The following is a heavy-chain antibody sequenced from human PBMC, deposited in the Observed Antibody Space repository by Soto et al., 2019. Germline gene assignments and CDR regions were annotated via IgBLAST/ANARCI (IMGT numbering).Heavy chain of an antibody. J-gene: IGHJ4*02. CDR2: IKQDGSEK. D-gene: IGHD2-15*01. Sequence: EVQLVESGGGLVQPGGSLRLSCAASGFTFSSYWMSWVRQAPGKGLEWVANIKQDGSEKYYVDSVKGRFTISRDNAKNSLYLQMHSLRAEDTAVYYCARDRVGCSGGSCSTYYFDYWGQGTLVTVSS. CDR1: GFTFSSYW. V-gene: IGHV3-7*05. CDR3: ARDRVGCSGGSCSTYYFDY.